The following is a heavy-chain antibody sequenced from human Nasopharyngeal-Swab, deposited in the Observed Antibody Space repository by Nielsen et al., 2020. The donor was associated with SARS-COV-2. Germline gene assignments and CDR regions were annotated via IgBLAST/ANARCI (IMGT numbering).Heavy chain of an antibody. V-gene: IGHV4-59*01. Sequence: SDTLSLTCTVSSGSISSYYWSWIRQPPGKGLEWIGYIYYSGSTNYNPSLKSRVTISVDTSKNQFSLKLSSVTAADTAVYYCARAQYSGYDYYYYMDVWGKGTTVTVS. J-gene: IGHJ6*03. CDR1: SGSISSYY. CDR3: ARAQYSGYDYYYYMDV. CDR2: IYYSGST. D-gene: IGHD5-12*01.